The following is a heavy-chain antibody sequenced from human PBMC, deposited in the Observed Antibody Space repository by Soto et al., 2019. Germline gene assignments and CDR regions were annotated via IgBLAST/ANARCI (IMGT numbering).Heavy chain of an antibody. Sequence: ASVKVSCKASGYTFTSYAMHWVRQAPGQRLEWMGWINAGNGNTKYSQKFQGRVTITRDTSASTAYMELSSLRSEDTAVYYCARGYYDILTGTPFDYWGQGTLVTVSS. CDR1: GYTFTSYA. V-gene: IGHV1-3*01. CDR3: ARGYYDILTGTPFDY. D-gene: IGHD3-9*01. CDR2: INAGNGNT. J-gene: IGHJ4*02.